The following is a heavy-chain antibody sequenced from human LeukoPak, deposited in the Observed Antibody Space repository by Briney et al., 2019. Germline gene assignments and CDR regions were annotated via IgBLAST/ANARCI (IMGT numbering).Heavy chain of an antibody. J-gene: IGHJ4*02. D-gene: IGHD3-16*01. CDR1: GDSISTYY. V-gene: IGHV4-59*01. CDR2: IYYSGST. CDR3: ARAVITFGAPVAKGFDC. Sequence: SETLSLTCTVSGDSISTYYWSWIRQPPGKGLEWIGYIYYSGSTDYNPSLKSRVTMSLDTSETQFSLNLSSVTAADTALYYCARAVITFGAPVAKGFDCWGRGTLVTVSS.